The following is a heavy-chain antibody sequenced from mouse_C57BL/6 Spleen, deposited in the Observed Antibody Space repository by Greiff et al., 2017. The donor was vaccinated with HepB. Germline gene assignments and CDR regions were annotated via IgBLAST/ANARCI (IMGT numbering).Heavy chain of an antibody. V-gene: IGHV2-6-1*01. D-gene: IGHD2-4*01. J-gene: IGHJ4*01. CDR3: ARHGDYDGYAMDY. CDR2: IWSDGST. CDR1: GFSLTSYG. Sequence: VQLQQSGPGLVAPSQSLSITCTVSGFSLTSYGVHWVRQPPGKGLEWLVVIWSDGSTTYNSALKSRLSISKDNSKSQVFLKMNSLQTDDTAMYYCARHGDYDGYAMDYWGQGTSVTVSS.